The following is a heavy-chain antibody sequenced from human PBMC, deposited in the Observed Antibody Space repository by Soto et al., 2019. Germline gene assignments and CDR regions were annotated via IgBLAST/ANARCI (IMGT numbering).Heavy chain of an antibody. Sequence: QVQLVQSGAEVKKPGSSVKVSCKASGGTFSSYAISWVRQAPGQGLEWMGGIIPIFGTANYAQKFQGRVTITADESTSIAYMELSSLRSEDTAVYYCARGGSYYYDSSGYYYGTRDAFDIWGQGTMVTVSS. J-gene: IGHJ3*02. V-gene: IGHV1-69*01. CDR3: ARGGSYYYDSSGYYYGTRDAFDI. D-gene: IGHD3-22*01. CDR1: GGTFSSYA. CDR2: IIPIFGTA.